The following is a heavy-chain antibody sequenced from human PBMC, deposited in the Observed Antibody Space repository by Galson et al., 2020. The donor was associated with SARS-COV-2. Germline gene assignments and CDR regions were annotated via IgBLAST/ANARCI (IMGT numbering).Heavy chain of an antibody. CDR3: ARGRPSSSSYYYYYYYMDV. D-gene: IGHD6-13*01. CDR2: TYYRSKWYN. J-gene: IGHJ6*03. V-gene: IGHV6-1*01. CDR1: GDSVSRNSAA. Sequence: SQTLSLTCAISGDSVSRNSAAWNWIRQSPSRGLEWLGRTYYRSKWYNDYAVSVKSRITINPDTSKNQFSLQLNSVTPEDTAVYYCARGRPSSSSYYYYYYYMDVWGKGTTVTVSS.